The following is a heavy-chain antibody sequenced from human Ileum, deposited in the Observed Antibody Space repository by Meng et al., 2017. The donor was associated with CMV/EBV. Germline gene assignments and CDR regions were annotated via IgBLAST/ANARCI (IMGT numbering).Heavy chain of an antibody. Sequence: LRLSWVASGFTFSDYYMIWIRQAPGRGLESVSYISGNGNAKNYADSVKGRFTISRDNAKNSLYLQMDSLTAEDTALYYCARTARTPASWGQGTLVTVSS. V-gene: IGHV3-11*04. J-gene: IGHJ5*02. CDR2: ISGNGNAK. CDR3: ARTARTPAS. D-gene: IGHD6-25*01. CDR1: GFTFSDYY.